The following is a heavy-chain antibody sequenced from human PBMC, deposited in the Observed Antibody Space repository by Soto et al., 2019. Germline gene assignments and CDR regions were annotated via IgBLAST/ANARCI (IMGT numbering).Heavy chain of an antibody. Sequence: PSETLSLTCTFSGCSISTHYWSWIRQPPGKGLEWIGYIYYTGSTNYNPSLKSRITISVDTSKNQFSLKLSSVTAADTAVYYCARVSVVEGHLDYWGQGTLVTVSS. CDR2: IYYTGST. CDR1: GCSISTHY. V-gene: IGHV4-59*11. D-gene: IGHD3-3*01. J-gene: IGHJ4*02. CDR3: ARVSVVEGHLDY.